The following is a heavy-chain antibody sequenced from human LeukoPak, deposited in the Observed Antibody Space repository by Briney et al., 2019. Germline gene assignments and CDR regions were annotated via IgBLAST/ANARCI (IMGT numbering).Heavy chain of an antibody. CDR3: ARVLHAYLQSSPLNY. Sequence: RGSLRLSCAASGFTFSDYYMSWIRQAPGKGLEWVSYISSSGGTIYYADSVKGRFTISRDNAKNSLYLQMNSLRAEDTAVYYCARVLHAYLQSSPLNYWGQGTLVTVSS. CDR1: GFTFSDYY. D-gene: IGHD4-11*01. J-gene: IGHJ4*02. CDR2: ISSSGGTI. V-gene: IGHV3-11*04.